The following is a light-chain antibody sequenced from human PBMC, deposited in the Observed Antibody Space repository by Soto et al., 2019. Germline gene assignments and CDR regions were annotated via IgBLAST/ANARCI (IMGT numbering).Light chain of an antibody. Sequence: EIVMTQSPATLSVSPGERATLSCRASQSVGSSLAWYQQEPGQAPRLLIYGASTRATGIPARFSGSGSGTEFTLPIISLQSEDCAVYFCQQYKNWPPITFGQGTRLEIK. CDR2: GAS. J-gene: IGKJ5*01. V-gene: IGKV3-15*01. CDR1: QSVGSS. CDR3: QQYKNWPPIT.